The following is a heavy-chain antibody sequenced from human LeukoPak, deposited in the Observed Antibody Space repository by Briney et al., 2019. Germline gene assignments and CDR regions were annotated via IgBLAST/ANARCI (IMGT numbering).Heavy chain of an antibody. CDR3: ARDLGDDYDILTGYYDY. D-gene: IGHD3-9*01. V-gene: IGHV3-23*01. J-gene: IGHJ4*02. CDR2: ISGTGGSI. Sequence: PGGSLRLSCAASGFTFSNYAMSWVRQAPGKGLEWVSAISGTGGSIYYADSVKGRFTISRDNSKNTLYLQMNSLRAEDTAVYYCARDLGDDYDILTGYYDYWGQGTLVTVSS. CDR1: GFTFSNYA.